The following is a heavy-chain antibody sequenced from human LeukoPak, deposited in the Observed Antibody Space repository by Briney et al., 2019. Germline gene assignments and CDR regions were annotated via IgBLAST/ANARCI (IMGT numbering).Heavy chain of an antibody. D-gene: IGHD6-13*01. CDR2: ITGSGGST. Sequence: GGSLRLSCAASGFTFSSYAMIWVRQAPGKGLEWVPAITGSGGSTYCADSVKGRFTISRDNSKNTLYLQMNSLRAEDTAIYYCAKVVIAVAGPLAYWGRGTLVTVSS. CDR3: AKVVIAVAGPLAY. V-gene: IGHV3-23*01. J-gene: IGHJ4*02. CDR1: GFTFSSYA.